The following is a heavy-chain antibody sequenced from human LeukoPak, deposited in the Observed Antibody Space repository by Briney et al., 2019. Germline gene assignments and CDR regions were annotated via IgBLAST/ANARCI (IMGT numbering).Heavy chain of an antibody. CDR3: AKDNTIFGVLGYFDY. CDR2: ISGSGGST. D-gene: IGHD3-3*01. CDR1: GFTFSSYA. V-gene: IGHV3-23*01. Sequence: GSLRLSCAASGFTFSSYAMSWVRPAPGKGLEWVSAISGSGGSTYYADSVQGRFTISRDNSKNTLYLQMNSLRAEDTAVYYCAKDNTIFGVLGYFDYWGQGTVVTVSS. J-gene: IGHJ4*02.